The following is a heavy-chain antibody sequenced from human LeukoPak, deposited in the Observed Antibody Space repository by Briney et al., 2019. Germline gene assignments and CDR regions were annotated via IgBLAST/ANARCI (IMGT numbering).Heavy chain of an antibody. J-gene: IGHJ4*02. V-gene: IGHV1-18*01. CDR2: ISAYNGNT. D-gene: IGHD4-17*01. Sequence: ASVKVSCKASGGTFSSYAISWVRQAPGQGLEWMGWISAYNGNTNYAQKLQGRVTMTTDTSTSTAYMELRSLRSDDTAVYYCARGRDGDYVGYDFDYWGQGTLVTVSS. CDR3: ARGRDGDYVGYDFDY. CDR1: GGTFSSYA.